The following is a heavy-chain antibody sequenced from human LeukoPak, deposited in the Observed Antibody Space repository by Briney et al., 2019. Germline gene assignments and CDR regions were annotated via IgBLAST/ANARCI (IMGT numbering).Heavy chain of an antibody. V-gene: IGHV4-34*01. D-gene: IGHD5-12*01. CDR3: ARLRGVYSGYDSV. J-gene: IGHJ6*04. CDR2: INHSGST. Sequence: PSETLSLTCADYGGSFSGYYWRWIRQPPGKGLEWIGEINHSGSTNYNPSLKSRVTISVDTSKNQFSLKLSSVTAADTAVYYCARLRGVYSGYDSVWGKGTTVTVSS. CDR1: GGSFSGYY.